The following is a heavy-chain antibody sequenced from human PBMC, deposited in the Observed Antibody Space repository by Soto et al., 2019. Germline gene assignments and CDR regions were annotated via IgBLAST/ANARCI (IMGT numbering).Heavy chain of an antibody. J-gene: IGHJ4*02. V-gene: IGHV4-39*01. D-gene: IGHD3-9*01. CDR1: GGSISSSSYY. CDR2: IYYSGST. CDR3: ARLEGLATIPYYFDF. Sequence: SETLSLTCTVSGGSISSSSYYWGWIRQPPGKGLEWIGSIYYSGSTYYNPSLKSRVTISVDTSKSQFSLKLNSVTAADSAVYFCARLEGLATIPYYFDFWGQGALVTVSS.